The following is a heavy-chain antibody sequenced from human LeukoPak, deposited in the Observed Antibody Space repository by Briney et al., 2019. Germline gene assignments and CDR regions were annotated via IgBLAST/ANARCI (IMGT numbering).Heavy chain of an antibody. D-gene: IGHD2-2*01. V-gene: IGHV5-51*01. CDR1: GSSFTSYW. J-gene: IGHJ4*02. CDR2: IYPGDSDT. Sequence: GAALEISCKGSGSSFTSYWIGWVRPLPGKGLEWMGIIYPGDSDTRYSPSFQGQVTISADKSISTAYLQWSSLKASDTAMYYCARRAIVGYCSSTSCSYYFDYWGQGTLVTVSS. CDR3: ARRAIVGYCSSTSCSYYFDY.